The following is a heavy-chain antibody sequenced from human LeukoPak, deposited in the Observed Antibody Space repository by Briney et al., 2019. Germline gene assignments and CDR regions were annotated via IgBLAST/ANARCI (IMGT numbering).Heavy chain of an antibody. CDR1: GFTFSTYS. D-gene: IGHD5-18*01. Sequence: GGSLRLSFAASGFTFSTYSMNWVRQAPGRGLEWVSSISSSSYIYYADSVKGRFTISRDNAKNSLYLQMNSLRAEDTAVYYCARVDTAMVAETDYWGQGTLVTVSS. CDR3: ARVDTAMVAETDY. V-gene: IGHV3-21*01. J-gene: IGHJ4*02. CDR2: ISSSSYI.